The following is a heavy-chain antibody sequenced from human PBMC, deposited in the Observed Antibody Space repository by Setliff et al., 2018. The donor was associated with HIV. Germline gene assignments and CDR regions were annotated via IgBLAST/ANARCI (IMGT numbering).Heavy chain of an antibody. V-gene: IGHV4-39*07. J-gene: IGHJ3*02. CDR2: IYYGGST. CDR3: ARVEGATPDAFDI. CDR1: GGSISSSSYY. Sequence: SETLSLTCTVSGGSISSSSYYWGWIRQPPGKGLEWIGSIYYGGSTYYNPSLKSRVTISVDTSKNQFSLKLSSVNAADTAVYYCARVEGATPDAFDIWGQGTMVTVSS. D-gene: IGHD1-26*01.